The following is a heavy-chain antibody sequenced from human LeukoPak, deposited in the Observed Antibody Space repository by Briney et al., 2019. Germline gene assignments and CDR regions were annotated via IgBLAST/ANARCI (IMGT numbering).Heavy chain of an antibody. CDR1: GGSFSGYY. CDR3: ARHFPGYNWFDP. V-gene: IGHV4-34*01. J-gene: IGHJ5*02. Sequence: SETLSLTCAVYGGSFSGYYWSWIRQPPGKGLEWIGSIYYSGSTYYNPSLKSRVTISVDTSKNQFSLKLSSVTAADTAVYYCARHFPGYNWFDPWGQGTLVTVSS. CDR2: IYYSGST. D-gene: IGHD3-10*01.